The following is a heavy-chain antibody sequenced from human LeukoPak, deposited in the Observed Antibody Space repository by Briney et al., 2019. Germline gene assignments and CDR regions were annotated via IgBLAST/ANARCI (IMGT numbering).Heavy chain of an antibody. CDR1: GGSFSGYY. D-gene: IGHD6-13*01. V-gene: IGHV4-34*01. CDR2: INHSGST. CDR3: ARGRGYSSSWYCDY. J-gene: IGHJ4*02. Sequence: SETLSLTCAVYGGSFSGYYWSWLRQPPGKGLEWIGEINHSGSTNYNPSLKSRVTITVDTSKNQFSLKLSSVTAADTAVYYCARGRGYSSSWYCDYWGQGTLVTVSS.